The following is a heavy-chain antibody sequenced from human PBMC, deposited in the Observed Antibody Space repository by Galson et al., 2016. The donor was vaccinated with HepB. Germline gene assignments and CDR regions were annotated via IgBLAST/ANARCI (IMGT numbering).Heavy chain of an antibody. D-gene: IGHD1-1*01. CDR2: VIPIFQTA. V-gene: IGHV1-69*13. CDR1: GGTFRINA. J-gene: IGHJ5*02. Sequence: SVKVSCKASGGTFRINAIGWVRQAPGQGLEWMGGVIPIFQTARSAQNFQDRLTVTAADESTNTAYMELRDLTSEDTAIYYCARDKGPYNPGLFDLWGPGTLVTVSS. CDR3: ARDKGPYNPGLFDL.